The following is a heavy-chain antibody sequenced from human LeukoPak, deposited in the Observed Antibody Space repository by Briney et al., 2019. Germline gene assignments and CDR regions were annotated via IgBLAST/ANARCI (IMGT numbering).Heavy chain of an antibody. Sequence: GGSLRLSCAASGFTFSSYSMNWVRQSPGKGLEWVSYIDRFSHTISYADSVKGRFTTSRDSDKESVYLQMDSLRADDTAVYYCARHRGISTRDFEYWGQGTLVTVSS. CDR3: ARHRGISTRDFEY. D-gene: IGHD3-16*01. CDR2: IDRFSHTI. J-gene: IGHJ4*02. CDR1: GFTFSSYS. V-gene: IGHV3-48*01.